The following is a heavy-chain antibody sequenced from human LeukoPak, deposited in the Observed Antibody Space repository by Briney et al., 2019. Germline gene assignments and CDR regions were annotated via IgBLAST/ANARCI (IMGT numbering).Heavy chain of an antibody. CDR3: ARVSSGWHGYLDH. CDR1: GYTFTSYA. V-gene: IGHV1-3*01. CDR2: INAGNGNA. J-gene: IGHJ4*02. Sequence: EASVKVSCKAFGYTFTSYAMHWVRQAPGQRLEWMGWINAGNGNATYTQKFQDRVTFTRDTSASTAYMDLSSLRSEDTAVYYCARVSSGWHGYLDHWGQGTPVTVSS. D-gene: IGHD6-25*01.